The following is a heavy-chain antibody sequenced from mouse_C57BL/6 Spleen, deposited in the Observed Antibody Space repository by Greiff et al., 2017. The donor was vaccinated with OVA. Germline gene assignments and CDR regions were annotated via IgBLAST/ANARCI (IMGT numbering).Heavy chain of an antibody. D-gene: IGHD4-1*01. Sequence: DVQLVESGGDLVKPGGSLKLSCAASGFTFSSYGMSWVRQTPDKRLEWVATISSGGSYTYYTDSVKGRFTISRDNAKNTLYLQISSLTSEDTAVYYCGGRLTGSGWFAYWGQGTLVTVSA. CDR1: GFTFSSYG. J-gene: IGHJ3*01. CDR2: ISSGGSYT. CDR3: GGRLTGSGWFAY. V-gene: IGHV5-6*01.